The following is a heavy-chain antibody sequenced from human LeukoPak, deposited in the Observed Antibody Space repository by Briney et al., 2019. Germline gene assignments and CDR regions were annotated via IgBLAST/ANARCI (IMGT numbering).Heavy chain of an antibody. CDR2: IYYSGST. CDR3: ARVLRYCSGGNCYSGGLGYMDV. CDR1: GGSISSYY. J-gene: IGHJ6*03. D-gene: IGHD2-15*01. V-gene: IGHV4-59*12. Sequence: SETLSLTCTVSGGSISSYYWSWIRQPPGKGLEWIGYIYYSGSTNYNPSLKSRVTISVDTSKNQFSLKLSSVTAEDTAVYYCARVLRYCSGGNCYSGGLGYMDVWGKGTTVTISS.